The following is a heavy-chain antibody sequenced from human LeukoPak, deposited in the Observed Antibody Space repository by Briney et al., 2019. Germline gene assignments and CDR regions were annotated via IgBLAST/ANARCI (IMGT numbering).Heavy chain of an antibody. J-gene: IGHJ4*02. CDR3: ERGSSGFWSGYFYY. D-gene: IGHD3-3*01. CDR1: GGSFSGYY. V-gene: IGHV4-34*01. CDR2: INHSGST. Sequence: SETLSLTCAVYGGSFSGYYWSWIRQPPGKGLEWIGEINHSGSTNYNPSLKSRVTISVDTSKHQFSLKLSSVTAADTAVYYCERGSSGFWSGYFYYWGQGTLVTVSS.